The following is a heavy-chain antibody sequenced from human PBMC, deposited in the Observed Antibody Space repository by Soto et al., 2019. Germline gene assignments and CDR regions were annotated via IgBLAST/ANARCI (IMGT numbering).Heavy chain of an antibody. CDR2: IYWDDDK. J-gene: IGHJ1*01. CDR3: ANIRGRGWNGLYFED. V-gene: IGHV2-5*02. Sequence: SGPTLVNPTQTLTLTCTFSGLSLSTSGVAVGWIRQPPGKALEWLALIYWDDDKRYSPSLKSRLTITKDTSKNQVVLTMTNMDIVDTSTSYCANIRGRGWNGLYFEDWGQGTPVTVSS. D-gene: IGHD1-1*01. CDR1: GLSLSTSGVA.